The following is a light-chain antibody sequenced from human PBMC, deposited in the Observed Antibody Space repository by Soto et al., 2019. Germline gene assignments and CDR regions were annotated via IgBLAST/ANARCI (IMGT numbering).Light chain of an antibody. V-gene: IGKV1-27*01. Sequence: DIQMTQSPSSLSASVGDRVTITCRASQGISNYLAWYQQKPWKVPKLLIYTESTLQSGVPSRFSGSGSGTDFTLTISSLQPEDVATYYCQNYKSAPQLTFGGGTKVEIK. J-gene: IGKJ4*01. CDR1: QGISNY. CDR2: TES. CDR3: QNYKSAPQLT.